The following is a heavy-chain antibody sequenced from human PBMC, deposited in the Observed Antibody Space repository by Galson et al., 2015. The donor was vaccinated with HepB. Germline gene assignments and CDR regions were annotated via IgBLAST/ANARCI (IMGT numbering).Heavy chain of an antibody. CDR3: ARVTAPTSSFIFDL. Sequence: SLRLSCAASAFTLSDSYISWVRQAPGKGLEWVSYISGSTNFTTYADSVKGRFTLSRDNARNSFYLQMNSLRDDDTGLYYCARVTAPTSSFIFDLWGQGTMVAVSS. V-gene: IGHV3-11*06. CDR1: AFTLSDSY. CDR2: ISGSTNFT. D-gene: IGHD6-6*01. J-gene: IGHJ3*01.